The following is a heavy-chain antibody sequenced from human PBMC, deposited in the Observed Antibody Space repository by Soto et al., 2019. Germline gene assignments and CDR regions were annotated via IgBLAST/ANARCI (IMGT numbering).Heavy chain of an antibody. CDR1: GFTFSRYG. CDR2: IWTDGSYE. Sequence: PGGSLRLSCAASGFTFSRYGMHWVRQAPGKGLEWVAVIWTDGSYEYYADSVMGRFTISRDNSKNTLYLQMNSLRAEDTAVYYCARAGHDSSGHYYGGLDYWGPVTLVTVS. CDR3: ARAGHDSSGHYYGGLDY. V-gene: IGHV3-33*01. J-gene: IGHJ4*02. D-gene: IGHD3-22*01.